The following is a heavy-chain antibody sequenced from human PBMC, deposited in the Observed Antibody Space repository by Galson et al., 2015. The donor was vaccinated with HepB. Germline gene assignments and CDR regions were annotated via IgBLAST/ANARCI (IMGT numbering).Heavy chain of an antibody. J-gene: IGHJ5*02. V-gene: IGHV4-59*02. CDR3: ARVNSYESLGFDP. CDR1: GGSVRNYD. CDR2: ISYSGNT. Sequence: SETLSLTCSVSGGSVRNYDWTWIRQSPGKGLDWIGYISYSGNTIYNPSLKSRVSTSVDTSKNQFSLTLTSVTAADTAIYYCARVNSYESLGFDPWGQGTLVTVSS. D-gene: IGHD3-22*01.